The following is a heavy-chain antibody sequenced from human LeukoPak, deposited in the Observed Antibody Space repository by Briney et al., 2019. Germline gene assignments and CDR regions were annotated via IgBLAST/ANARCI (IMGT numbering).Heavy chain of an antibody. CDR2: IIPILGIA. V-gene: IGHV1-69*04. Sequence: SVKVSCKASGGTFSSYAISWVRQAPGQGLEWMGRIIPILGIANYAQKFQGRVTITADKSTSTAYMELSSLRSEDTAVYYCARSDYDILTGCDYWGQGTLVTVSS. CDR3: ARSDYDILTGCDY. CDR1: GGTFSSYA. J-gene: IGHJ4*02. D-gene: IGHD3-9*01.